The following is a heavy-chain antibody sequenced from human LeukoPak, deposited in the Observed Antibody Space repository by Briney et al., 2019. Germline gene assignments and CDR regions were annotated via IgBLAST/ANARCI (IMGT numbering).Heavy chain of an antibody. Sequence: GESLKISCKGSGYTFTSHWIAWVRQMPGQGLEWMGIVYPGDSETRYNPSFKGQVTISADKSASTAYLQWSSLKASDTAMYYCARLYCRSTSCYREPRGFGDYWGQGTLVTVSS. CDR1: GYTFTSHW. CDR2: VYPGDSET. V-gene: IGHV5-51*01. CDR3: ARLYCRSTSCYREPRGFGDY. J-gene: IGHJ4*02. D-gene: IGHD2-2*01.